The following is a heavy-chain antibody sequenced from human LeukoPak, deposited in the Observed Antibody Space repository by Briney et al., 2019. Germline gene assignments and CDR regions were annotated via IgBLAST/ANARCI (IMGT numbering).Heavy chain of an antibody. J-gene: IGHJ5*02. CDR1: AVSFSGYY. V-gene: IGHV4-34*01. CDR2: INHSGST. CDR3: ARARRVVPAAAPRWFDP. Sequence: SETLSLTGAVYAVSFSGYYWSWLRQPPGKGLEWIGEINHSGSTNYNPSLKSRVTISVDTSKKQFSLKLSSVTAADTAVYYCARARRVVPAAAPRWFDPWGQGNLVSVSS. D-gene: IGHD2-2*01.